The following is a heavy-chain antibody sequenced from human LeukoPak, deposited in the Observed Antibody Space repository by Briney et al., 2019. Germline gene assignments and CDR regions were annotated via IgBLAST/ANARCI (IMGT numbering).Heavy chain of an antibody. D-gene: IGHD6-13*01. Sequence: PSETLSLTCTVSGGSISSYYWSWIRQPPGKGLEWIGYIYYSGSTNYNPSLKSRVAISVETSKNEFSLKLRSVTAADTAVYYCARVTGYRIEDYFDYWGQGTLVTVSS. J-gene: IGHJ4*02. V-gene: IGHV4-59*01. CDR1: GGSISSYY. CDR3: ARVTGYRIEDYFDY. CDR2: IYYSGST.